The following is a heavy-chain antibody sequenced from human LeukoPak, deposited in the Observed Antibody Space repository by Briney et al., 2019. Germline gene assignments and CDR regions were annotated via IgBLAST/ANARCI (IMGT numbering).Heavy chain of an antibody. V-gene: IGHV1-69*13. Sequence: ASVKVSCKASGGTFSSYAISWVRQAPGQGLEWRGGIIPIFGTANYAQKFQGRVTITADESTSTAYMELSSLRSEDTAVYYCARGHYDYVWGSYRYHPVDYWGQGTLVTVSS. J-gene: IGHJ4*02. CDR1: GGTFSSYA. CDR2: IIPIFGTA. D-gene: IGHD3-16*02. CDR3: ARGHYDYVWGSYRYHPVDY.